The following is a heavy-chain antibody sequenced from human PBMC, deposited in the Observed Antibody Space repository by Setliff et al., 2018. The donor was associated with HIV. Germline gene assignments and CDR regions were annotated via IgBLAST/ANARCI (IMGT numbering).Heavy chain of an antibody. CDR2: IDPDRGDT. Sequence: ASVKVSCKASGYTFTSYYMQWVRQAPGKGLEWMGLIDPDRGDTVYAEKFQGRVTITADRSIDIAYMKLTSLRSEDTAMHFCAWGTQRPIDSWGQGTLVTVSS. CDR3: AWGTQRPIDS. CDR1: GYTFTSYY. J-gene: IGHJ4*02. V-gene: IGHV1-69-2*01. D-gene: IGHD3-16*01.